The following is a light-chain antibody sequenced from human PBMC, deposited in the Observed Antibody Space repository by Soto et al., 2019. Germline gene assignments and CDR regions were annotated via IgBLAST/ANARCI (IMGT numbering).Light chain of an antibody. CDR2: GAS. Sequence: EIVMTQSPATLSVSPGEGATLSCRTSQSVGSNLAWYQQKPGQAPRLLIFGASTRATGIPARFSGSGSGAEFSLTISALQSEDFAIDYCQQYSNWPLTFGGGTKVGIK. V-gene: IGKV3-15*01. CDR1: QSVGSN. CDR3: QQYSNWPLT. J-gene: IGKJ4*01.